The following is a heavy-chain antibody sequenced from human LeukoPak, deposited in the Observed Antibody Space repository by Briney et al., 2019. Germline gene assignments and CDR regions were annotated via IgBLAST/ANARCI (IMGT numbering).Heavy chain of an antibody. CDR3: ARPRGNVEMAAIPFDY. Sequence: GGSLRLSCAASGVTFSTYSMNWVRQAPGKGLEWGSSISTSSSYIYYADSVKGRFTISRDNAKNSLYLQMNSLRAEDTAVYYCARPRGNVEMAAIPFDYWGQGTLVTVSS. CDR1: GVTFSTYS. J-gene: IGHJ4*02. V-gene: IGHV3-21*01. CDR2: ISTSSSYI. D-gene: IGHD5-24*01.